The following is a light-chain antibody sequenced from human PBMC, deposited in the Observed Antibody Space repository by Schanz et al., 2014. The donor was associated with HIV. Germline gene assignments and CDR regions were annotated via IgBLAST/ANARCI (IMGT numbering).Light chain of an antibody. Sequence: QSVLTQPASVSGSPGQSITISCTGTSSDVGGYNYVSWYQQYPGKAPKLMIYDVNNRPSGVSNRFSGSTSGNTAFLTVSGXQAEDEADYFCSSYTSRATWVFGGGTKLTVL. CDR3: SSYTSRATWV. J-gene: IGLJ3*02. CDR1: SSDVGGYNY. CDR2: DVN. V-gene: IGLV2-14*01.